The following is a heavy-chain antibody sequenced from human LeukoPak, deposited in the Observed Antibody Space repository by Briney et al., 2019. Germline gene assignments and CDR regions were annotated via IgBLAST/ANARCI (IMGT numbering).Heavy chain of an antibody. V-gene: IGHV4-59*01. CDR3: ARVRTHWYFDL. Sequence: SETLSLTCTVSGGSISSYYWSWIRQPPGKGLEWIGYIYYSGSTNYNPSPKSRVTISVDTSKNQFSLKLSSVTAADTAVYYCARVRTHWYFDLWGRGTLVTVSS. D-gene: IGHD3/OR15-3a*01. J-gene: IGHJ2*01. CDR2: IYYSGST. CDR1: GGSISSYY.